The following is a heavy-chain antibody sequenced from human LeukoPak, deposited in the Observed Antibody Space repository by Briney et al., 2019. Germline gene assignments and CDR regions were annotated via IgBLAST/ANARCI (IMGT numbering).Heavy chain of an antibody. D-gene: IGHD6-19*01. CDR3: ARSYSSGWYLDY. J-gene: IGHJ4*02. V-gene: IGHV4-34*01. Sequence: SETLSLTCAVYGGSFSDYYWSWIRQPPGKGLEWIGEINHSGSTNYNPSLKSRVTISVDTSKNQFSLKLSSVTAADTAVYYCARSYSSGWYLDYWGQGTLVTVSS. CDR2: INHSGST. CDR1: GGSFSDYY.